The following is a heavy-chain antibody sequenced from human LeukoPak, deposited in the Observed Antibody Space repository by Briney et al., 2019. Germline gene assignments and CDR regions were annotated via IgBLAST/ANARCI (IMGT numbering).Heavy chain of an antibody. CDR2: ISYDGSNK. CDR1: GFTLSSYG. D-gene: IGHD5-18*01. J-gene: IGHJ4*02. Sequence: GGSLRLSCAASGFTLSSYGMHWVRQAPGKGLEWVAVISYDGSNKYYADSVKGRFTISRDNSKNTLYLQMNSLRAEDTAVYYCAKGGYSYGYYYFDYWGQGTLVTVSS. V-gene: IGHV3-30*18. CDR3: AKGGYSYGYYYFDY.